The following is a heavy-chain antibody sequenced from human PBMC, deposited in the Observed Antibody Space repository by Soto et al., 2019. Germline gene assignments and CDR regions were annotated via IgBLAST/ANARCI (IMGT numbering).Heavy chain of an antibody. Sequence: GASVKVSCKASGGTFSSYAISWVRQAPGQGLEWMGGIIPIFGTANYAQKFQGRVTITADESTSTAYMELSSLRSEDTAVYYCASFLMATDYYYYGMDFWGQGSSVPVSS. CDR1: GGTFSSYA. CDR3: ASFLMATDYYYYGMDF. CDR2: IIPIFGTA. V-gene: IGHV1-69*13. D-gene: IGHD5-12*01. J-gene: IGHJ6*02.